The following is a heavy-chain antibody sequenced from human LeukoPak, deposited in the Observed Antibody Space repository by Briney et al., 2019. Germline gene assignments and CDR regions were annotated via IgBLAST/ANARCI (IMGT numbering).Heavy chain of an antibody. J-gene: IGHJ4*02. CDR1: GGSISSSSYY. V-gene: IGHV4-39*07. D-gene: IGHD1-26*01. CDR2: IYYSGST. Sequence: SETLSLTCTVSGGSISSSSYYWGWIRQPPGKGLEWIGSIYYSGSTYYNPSLKSRVTISVDTSKNQFSLKLSSVTAADTAVYYCARALRYSGSYVIDYWGQGTLVTVSS. CDR3: ARALRYSGSYVIDY.